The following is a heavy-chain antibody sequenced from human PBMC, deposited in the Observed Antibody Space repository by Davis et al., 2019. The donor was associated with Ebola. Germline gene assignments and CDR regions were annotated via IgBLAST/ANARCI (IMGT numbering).Heavy chain of an antibody. V-gene: IGHV3-23*01. CDR1: GFTFSSYA. D-gene: IGHD2-15*01. CDR2: ISGSGGST. J-gene: IGHJ4*02. CDR3: AREGYCSGGSCYQFDY. Sequence: GESLKISCAASGFTFSSYAMSWVRQAPRKGLEWVSAISGSGGSTYYADSVKGRFTISRDNSKNTLYLQMNSLRSDDTAVYYCAREGYCSGGSCYQFDYWGQGTLVTVSS.